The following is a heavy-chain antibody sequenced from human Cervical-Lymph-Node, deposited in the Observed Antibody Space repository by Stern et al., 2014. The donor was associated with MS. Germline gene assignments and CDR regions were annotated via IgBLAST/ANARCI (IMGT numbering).Heavy chain of an antibody. CDR3: ASANCSSTSCPNWFDP. V-gene: IGHV4-30-4*01. D-gene: IGHD2-2*01. J-gene: IGHJ5*02. CDR1: GGSISSGDYY. Sequence: DQLVESGPGLVKPSQTLSLTCTVSGGSISSGDYYWSWIRQPPGKGLAWIGYIYYSGSTYYNPFLKSRVTISVDTSKNQFSLKLSSVTAADTAVYYCASANCSSTSCPNWFDPWGQGTLVTVSS. CDR2: IYYSGST.